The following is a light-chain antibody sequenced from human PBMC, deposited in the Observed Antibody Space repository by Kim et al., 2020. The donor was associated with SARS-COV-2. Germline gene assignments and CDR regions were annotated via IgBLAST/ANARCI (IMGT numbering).Light chain of an antibody. CDR1: QSVRTN. CDR3: QHYNNWPPWT. J-gene: IGKJ1*01. CDR2: GAS. Sequence: EIVMTQSPATLSVSPGERATLSCRASQSVRTNLAWYQQKPGQTPRLLIYGASTRANGIPARFSGIGSGTEFTLTISSLQSEDFAVYYCQHYNNWPPWTFGQGTKVDIK. V-gene: IGKV3-15*01.